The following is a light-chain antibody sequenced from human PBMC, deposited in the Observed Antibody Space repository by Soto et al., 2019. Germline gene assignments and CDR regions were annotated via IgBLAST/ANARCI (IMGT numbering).Light chain of an antibody. CDR1: NSDVGGYNR. CDR2: EVT. J-gene: IGLJ1*01. Sequence: QSVLTQPASVSGSPGQSITISCTGTNSDVGGYNRVSWYQQHPDKAPKLIIYEVTNRPSGISNRFSGSKSGDTASLTISGLQAEDEADYYCYSYRSGSAHVFGTGTKVTVL. V-gene: IGLV2-14*01. CDR3: YSYRSGSAHV.